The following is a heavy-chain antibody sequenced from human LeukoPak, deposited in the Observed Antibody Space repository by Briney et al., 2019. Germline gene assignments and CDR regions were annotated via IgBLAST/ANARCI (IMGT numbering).Heavy chain of an antibody. D-gene: IGHD1-26*01. CDR3: AKQNGGSYYGWDYFDY. J-gene: IGHJ4*02. Sequence: GGSLRLSCAASGFTVSSNYMSWVRQAPGKGLEWVSGIGGRSGGTYYADSVKGRFTISRDNSKNTLYLEMNSLRAEDTAVYYCAKQNGGSYYGWDYFDYWGQGTLVTVSS. CDR2: IGGRSGGT. CDR1: GFTVSSNY. V-gene: IGHV3-23*01.